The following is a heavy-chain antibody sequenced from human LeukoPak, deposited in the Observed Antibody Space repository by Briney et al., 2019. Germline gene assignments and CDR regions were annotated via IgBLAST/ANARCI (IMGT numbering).Heavy chain of an antibody. CDR3: ARGVRRRELLPVFDY. CDR1: GGTFSSYA. CDR2: IIPIFGTA. D-gene: IGHD1-26*01. J-gene: IGHJ4*02. V-gene: IGHV1-69*05. Sequence: GASVKVSCKASGGTFSSYAISWVRQAPGQGLEWMGRIIPIFGTANYAQKFQGRVTITTDESTSTAYMELSSLRSEDTAVYYCARGVRRRELLPVFDYWGQGTLVTVSS.